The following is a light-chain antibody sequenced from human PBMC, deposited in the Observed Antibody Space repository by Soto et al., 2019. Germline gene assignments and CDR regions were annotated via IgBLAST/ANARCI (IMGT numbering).Light chain of an antibody. J-gene: IGLJ1*01. CDR2: RNN. Sequence: QSLLTQPPSASETPGQRVTISCSGSSSNIGSNFVYWFQQLPVAAPKLLIYRNNQRPSGVPDRFSGSKSGTSASLAISGLRSENEADYYCAAWDDSLSAYVFGTGTKVTGL. V-gene: IGLV1-47*01. CDR1: SSNIGSNF. CDR3: AAWDDSLSAYV.